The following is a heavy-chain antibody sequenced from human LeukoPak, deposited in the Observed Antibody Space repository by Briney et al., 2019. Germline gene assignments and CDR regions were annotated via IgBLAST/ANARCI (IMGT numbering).Heavy chain of an antibody. CDR3: ARDRVVGATTRIRRGFDP. V-gene: IGHV4-4*07. Sequence: SETLSLTCAVSGGSISSYYWSWIRQPAGKGLEWIGRIYTSGSTNYNPSLKSRVTMSVDTSKNQFSLKLSSVTAADTAVYYCARDRVVGATTRIRRGFDPWGQGTLVTVSS. CDR2: IYTSGST. D-gene: IGHD1-26*01. CDR1: GGSISSYY. J-gene: IGHJ5*02.